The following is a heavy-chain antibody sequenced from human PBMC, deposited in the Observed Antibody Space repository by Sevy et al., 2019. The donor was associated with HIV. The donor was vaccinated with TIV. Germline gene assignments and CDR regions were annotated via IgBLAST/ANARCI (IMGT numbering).Heavy chain of an antibody. D-gene: IGHD6-19*01. Sequence: SETLSLTCTVSGGSISSYYWSWIRQPPGKGLEWIGYIYYSGSTNYNPSLKSRVTISVDTSKNQFSLKLSSVTAADTAVYYCARTPYSSGPPYYGMDXWGQGTTVTVSS. CDR1: GGSISSYY. CDR2: IYYSGST. J-gene: IGHJ6*02. CDR3: ARTPYSSGPPYYGMDX. V-gene: IGHV4-59*01.